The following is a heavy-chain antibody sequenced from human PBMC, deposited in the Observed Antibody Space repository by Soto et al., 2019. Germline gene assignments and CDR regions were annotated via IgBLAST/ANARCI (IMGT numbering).Heavy chain of an antibody. V-gene: IGHV1-18*04. CDR3: ARVGRGERVAEAFEI. D-gene: IGHD1-26*01. CDR1: GYTFTSYG. CDR2: ISAYNGNT. Sequence: ASVKVSCKASGYTFTSYGISWVRQAPGQGLEWMGWISAYNGNTNYAQKLQGRVTMTTDTSTSTAYMELRSLRSDDTAVYYCARVGRGERVAEAFEIWGQGTMVTVSS. J-gene: IGHJ3*02.